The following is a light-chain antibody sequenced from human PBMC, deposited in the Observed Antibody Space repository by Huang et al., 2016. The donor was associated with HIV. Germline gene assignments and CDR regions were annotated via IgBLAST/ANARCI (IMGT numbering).Light chain of an antibody. CDR1: QTILYSSKNKND. J-gene: IGKJ4*01. CDR3: QQYFETPLT. Sequence: DIVMTQSPDSLAVSLGERATVNCKSSQTILYSSKNKNDLAWYQQKQGQPPKLLIYWASTRESGVPDRFSGSGSGTDFTLTISSLQAEDVAVYYCQQYFETPLTFGGGTKVEIK. CDR2: WAS. V-gene: IGKV4-1*01.